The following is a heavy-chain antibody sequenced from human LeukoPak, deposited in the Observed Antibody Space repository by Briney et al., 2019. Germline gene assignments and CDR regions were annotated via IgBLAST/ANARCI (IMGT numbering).Heavy chain of an antibody. Sequence: PSETLSLTCTVSGGSISTYYWTWIRQPPRKGLEWIGYIYYSGSTNYNPSLKSRVTISVDTSKNQFSLKLSSVTAADTAVYYCARGYRQYYFDYWGQGTLVTVSS. V-gene: IGHV4-59*01. J-gene: IGHJ4*02. D-gene: IGHD3-22*01. CDR1: GGSISTYY. CDR2: IYYSGST. CDR3: ARGYRQYYFDY.